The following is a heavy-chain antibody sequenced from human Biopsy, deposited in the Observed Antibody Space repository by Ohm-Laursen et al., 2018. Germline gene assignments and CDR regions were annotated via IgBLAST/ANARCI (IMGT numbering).Heavy chain of an antibody. CDR3: AGDINNWNVNY. V-gene: IGHV1-24*01. D-gene: IGHD1-20*01. J-gene: IGHJ4*02. Sequence: SVKVSCKVSGYTLTDLSMHWVRQAPGKGLEWMGGFAPENGKTIYAQKFQGKVTMTEDTSTDTAYMELSNLRSEDTAVYYCAGDINNWNVNYWGQGTLVIVSS. CDR2: FAPENGKT. CDR1: GYTLTDLS.